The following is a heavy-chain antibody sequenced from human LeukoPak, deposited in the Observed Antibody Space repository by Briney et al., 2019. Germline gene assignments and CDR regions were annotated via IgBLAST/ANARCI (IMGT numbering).Heavy chain of an antibody. CDR1: GGSVSRTSYY. Sequence: SETLSLTCTVSGGSVSRTSYYWSWIRQPPGKGLEWIGNIYYSGSTYYNPSLTSRVTISVDTSKTQFSLKLSSVTAADTAVYYCARSIVATGIDFWGQGTLVTVSS. J-gene: IGHJ4*02. CDR2: IYYSGST. V-gene: IGHV4-39*01. CDR3: ARSIVATGIDF. D-gene: IGHD6-6*01.